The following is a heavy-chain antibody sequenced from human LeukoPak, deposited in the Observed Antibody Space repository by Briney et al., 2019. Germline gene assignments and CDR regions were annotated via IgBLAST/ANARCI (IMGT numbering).Heavy chain of an antibody. Sequence: GGSLRLSCAASGFTFSSYWMSWVRQAPGKGLEWVANIKQDGSEKYYVDSVKGRFTISRDNAKNSLYLQMNSLRAEDTAVYYCARSGYDFWSGYRSYFDYWGQGTLVTVSS. J-gene: IGHJ4*02. CDR1: GFTFSSYW. D-gene: IGHD3-3*01. CDR2: IKQDGSEK. V-gene: IGHV3-7*01. CDR3: ARSGYDFWSGYRSYFDY.